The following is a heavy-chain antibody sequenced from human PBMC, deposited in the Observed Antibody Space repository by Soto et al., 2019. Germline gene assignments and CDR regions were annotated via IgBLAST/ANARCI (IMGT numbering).Heavy chain of an antibody. CDR2: ISGSGGST. CDR1: GFTFSSYA. Sequence: EVQLLESGGGLVQPGGSLRLSCAASGFTFSSYAMSWVRQAPGKGLEWVSAISGSGGSTYYADSVKGRFTISRDNSKNTLYMQRDSPRAEDTVVYYCARDPEVGRGSSLGTLDYFDYWGQGTLVTVSS. V-gene: IGHV3-23*01. CDR3: ARDPEVGRGSSLGTLDYFDY. J-gene: IGHJ4*02. D-gene: IGHD6-13*01.